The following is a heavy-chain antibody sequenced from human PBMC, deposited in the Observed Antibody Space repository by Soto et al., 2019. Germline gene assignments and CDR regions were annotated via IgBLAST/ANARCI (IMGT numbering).Heavy chain of an antibody. CDR2: IIPIFGTA. CDR3: ASGSRGVKYNWFDP. D-gene: IGHD3-10*01. J-gene: IGHJ5*02. CDR1: GGTFSSYA. V-gene: IGHV1-69*06. Sequence: ASVKVSCKASGGTFSSYAISWVRQAPGQGLEWMGGIIPIFGTANYAQKFQGRVTITADKSTGTAYMELSSLRSEDTAVYYCASGSRGVKYNWFDPWGQGTLVTVSS.